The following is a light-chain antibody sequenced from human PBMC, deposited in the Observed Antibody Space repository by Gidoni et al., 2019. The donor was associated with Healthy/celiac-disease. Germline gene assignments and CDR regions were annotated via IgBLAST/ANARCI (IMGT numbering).Light chain of an antibody. Sequence: SYELTPQPSVSVSPGQTASITCSGDKLGDKYACWYQQKPGQDPVLVIYQDSKRPSGTPERFSGSNAGNTATLTISGTQAMDEADYYCQAWDSSTAGVFGTGTKVTVL. V-gene: IGLV3-1*01. J-gene: IGLJ1*01. CDR2: QDS. CDR3: QAWDSSTAGV. CDR1: KLGDKY.